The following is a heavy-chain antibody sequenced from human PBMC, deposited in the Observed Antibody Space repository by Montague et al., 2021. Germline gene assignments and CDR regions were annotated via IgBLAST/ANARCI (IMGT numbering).Heavy chain of an antibody. D-gene: IGHD2-21*01. Sequence: SLILSCAASGFTFSHYWMSLVRQAPGKGLEWVANIKQDGSEKHYLYSVKGRFTISRDNAKNSLYLQMNSLRAEDTAVYFCARDQGQGYCGGDCYVGLDYWGQGTLVTVSS. CDR3: ARDQGQGYCGGDCYVGLDY. J-gene: IGHJ4*02. V-gene: IGHV3-7*01. CDR1: GFTFSHYW. CDR2: IKQDGSEK.